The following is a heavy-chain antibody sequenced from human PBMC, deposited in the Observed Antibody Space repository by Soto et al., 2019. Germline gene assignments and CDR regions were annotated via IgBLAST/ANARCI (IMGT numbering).Heavy chain of an antibody. J-gene: IGHJ5*02. V-gene: IGHV4-39*01. Sequence: SETLSLTCTVSGGSISSSSYYWGWLRQPPGKGLEWIGSIYYSGSTYYNPSLKSRVTISVDTSKNQFSLKLSSLTAADTAVYYCARHTTYEVGVYAIPINWFDPWGQGTLVTVSS. D-gene: IGHD2-8*01. CDR1: GGSISSSSYY. CDR2: IYYSGST. CDR3: ARHTTYEVGVYAIPINWFDP.